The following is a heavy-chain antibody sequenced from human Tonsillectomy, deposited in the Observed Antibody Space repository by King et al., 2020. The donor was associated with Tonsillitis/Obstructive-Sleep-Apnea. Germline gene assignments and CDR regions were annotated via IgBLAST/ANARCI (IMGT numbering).Heavy chain of an antibody. CDR2: ISWNIGSI. J-gene: IGHJ4*02. V-gene: IGHV3-9*01. Sequence: VQLVESGGGLVQPGRSLRLSCAASGFTFDDYAMHWVRQAPGKCLEWVSGISWNIGSIGYADSVKGRFTLSRENAKNSLYLQMNSLRAEDTALYYCAKDIFREGYSYGSASFDYWGQGTLVTVSS. CDR3: AKDIFREGYSYGSASFDY. D-gene: IGHD5-18*01. CDR1: GFTFDDYA.